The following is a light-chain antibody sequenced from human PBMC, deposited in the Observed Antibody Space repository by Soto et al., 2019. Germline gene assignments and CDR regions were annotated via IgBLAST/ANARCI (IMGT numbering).Light chain of an antibody. Sequence: DIQMTQSPSTLSASVGDRVTITCRASQSISSWLAWYQQKLGRAPRLLIYDASSLESGVPSRFSGSGYGTEFTLSILSLQPDDVATYDCEQYNTYSSLTFGGGTKVEIK. V-gene: IGKV1-5*01. CDR2: DAS. CDR3: EQYNTYSSLT. CDR1: QSISSW. J-gene: IGKJ4*01.